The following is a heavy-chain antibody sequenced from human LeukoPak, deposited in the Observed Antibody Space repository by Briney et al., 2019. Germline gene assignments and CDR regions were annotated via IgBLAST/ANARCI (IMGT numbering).Heavy chain of an antibody. J-gene: IGHJ6*03. D-gene: IGHD3-22*01. V-gene: IGHV4-61*02. CDR2: IYTSGST. Sequence: PSQTPSLTCTVSGGSISSGSYYWSWIRQPAGKGLEWIGRIYTSGSTNYNPSLKSRVTISVDTSKNQFSLKLSSVTAADTAVYYCARDYYDPHFYYYYYMDVWGKGTTVTVSS. CDR3: ARDYYDPHFYYYYYMDV. CDR1: GGSISSGSYY.